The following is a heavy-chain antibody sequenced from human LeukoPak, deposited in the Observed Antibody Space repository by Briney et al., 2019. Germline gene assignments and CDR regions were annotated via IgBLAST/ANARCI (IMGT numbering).Heavy chain of an antibody. D-gene: IGHD3-10*01. V-gene: IGHV4-39*07. CDR2: IHYSGST. J-gene: IGHJ4*02. CDR3: ARVSEGSGSYYFDY. Sequence: PSETLSLTCIVSGGSISSNIHYWGWIRQPPGKGLEWIGSIHYSGSTYYNPSLKSRVTISVDTSKNQFSLILSSVTAADTAVYYCARVSEGSGSYYFDYWGQGTLVTVSS. CDR1: GGSISSNIHY.